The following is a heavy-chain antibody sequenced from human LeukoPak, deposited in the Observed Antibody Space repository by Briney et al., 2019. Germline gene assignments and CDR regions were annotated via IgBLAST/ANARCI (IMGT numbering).Heavy chain of an antibody. CDR3: ATDRLGYCSSTSRYFDY. D-gene: IGHD2-2*01. CDR2: FDPEDGET. CDR1: GYTLTELF. J-gene: IGHJ4*02. Sequence: ASVKVSCKVSGYTLTELFMQWVRQAPGKGLEWMGGFDPEDGETIYAQKFQGRVTMTEDTSTDTAYMELSSMRSEDTAVYYCATDRLGYCSSTSRYFDYWGQGTLVTVSS. V-gene: IGHV1-24*01.